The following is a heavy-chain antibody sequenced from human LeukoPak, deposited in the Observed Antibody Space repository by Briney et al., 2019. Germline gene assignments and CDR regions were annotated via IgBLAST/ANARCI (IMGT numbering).Heavy chain of an antibody. CDR1: GGSFSGYY. J-gene: IGHJ4*02. CDR3: ARDPYSSGWYWGY. CDR2: INHSGST. D-gene: IGHD6-19*01. V-gene: IGHV4-34*01. Sequence: SETLSLTCAVYGGSFSGYYWSWIRQPPGKGLEWIGEINHSGSTNYNPSLKSRVTISVDTSKNQFSLKLSSVTAADTAVYYCARDPYSSGWYWGYWGQGTLVTVFS.